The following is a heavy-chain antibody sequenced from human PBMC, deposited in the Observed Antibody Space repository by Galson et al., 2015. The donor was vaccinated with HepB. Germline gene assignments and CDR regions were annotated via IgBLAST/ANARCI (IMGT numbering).Heavy chain of an antibody. Sequence: SLRLSCAASGFTFSSYWMSWVRQAPGKGLEWVANIKQDGSEKYYVDSVKGRFTISRDNAKNSLYLQMNSLRAEDTAVYYCARGIAAAGTSHRYSYWGQGTLVTVSS. J-gene: IGHJ4*02. CDR3: ARGIAAAGTSHRYSY. CDR2: IKQDGSEK. CDR1: GFTFSSYW. V-gene: IGHV3-7*03. D-gene: IGHD6-13*01.